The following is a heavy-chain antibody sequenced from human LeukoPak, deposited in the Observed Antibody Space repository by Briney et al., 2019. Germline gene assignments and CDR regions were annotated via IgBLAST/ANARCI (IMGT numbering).Heavy chain of an antibody. V-gene: IGHV4-59*08. Sequence: PSETLSLTCTVSDGSISSDYWSWIRQPPGKGLEWIGYIYYTGSTNYNPSLKSRLTISVDTSKNQFSLKLTSVTAADTAVYYCARATLYSSSSYAFDIWGQGTMVTVSS. CDR1: DGSISSDY. CDR2: IYYTGST. J-gene: IGHJ3*02. D-gene: IGHD6-6*01. CDR3: ARATLYSSSSYAFDI.